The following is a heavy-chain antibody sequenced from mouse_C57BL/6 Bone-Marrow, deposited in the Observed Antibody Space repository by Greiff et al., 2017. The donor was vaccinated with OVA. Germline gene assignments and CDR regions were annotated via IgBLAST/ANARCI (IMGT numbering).Heavy chain of an antibody. CDR2: INPNNGGT. V-gene: IGHV1-18*01. J-gene: IGHJ4*01. CDR3: ARTNYGSSYAMDY. CDR1: GYTFTDYN. D-gene: IGHD1-1*01. Sequence: EVMLQQSGPELVKPGASVKIPCKASGYTFTDYNMDWVKQSHGKSLEWIGDINPNNGGTIYNQKFKGKATLTVDKSSSTAYMELRSLTSEDTAVDYCARTNYGSSYAMDYWGQGTSVTVSS.